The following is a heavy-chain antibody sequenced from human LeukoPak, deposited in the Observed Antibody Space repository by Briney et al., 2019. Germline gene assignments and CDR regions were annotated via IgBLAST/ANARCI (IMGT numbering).Heavy chain of an antibody. CDR3: ARDPSRYQPNIWWFDP. V-gene: IGHV1-69*13. CDR2: IIPIFGTA. CDR1: GGTFSSYA. Sequence: SVKVSCKASGGTFSSYAISWVRQAPGQGLEWMGGIIPIFGTANYAQKFQGRVTITADESTSTAYMELSSLRSEDTAGYYCARDPSRYQPNIWWFDPWGQGTLVTVSS. J-gene: IGHJ5*02. D-gene: IGHD2-2*01.